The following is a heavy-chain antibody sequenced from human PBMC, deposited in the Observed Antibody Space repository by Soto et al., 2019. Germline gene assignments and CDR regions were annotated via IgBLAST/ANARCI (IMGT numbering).Heavy chain of an antibody. J-gene: IGHJ5*02. D-gene: IGHD1-1*01. CDR1: GFTFSSYA. CDR3: ARASSPSYKPTNNWFDP. CDR2: ISYDGSNK. Sequence: HPGGSLRLSCADSGFTFSSYAMHWVRQAPGKGLEWVAVISYDGSNKYYADSVKGRFTISRDNSKNTLYLQMNSLRAEDTAVYYCARASSPSYKPTNNWFDPWGQGTLVTVSS. V-gene: IGHV3-30-3*01.